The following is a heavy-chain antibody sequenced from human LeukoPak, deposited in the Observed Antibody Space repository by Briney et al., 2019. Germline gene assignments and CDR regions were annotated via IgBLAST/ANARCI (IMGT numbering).Heavy chain of an antibody. CDR3: ARGKLGCSHCFDY. Sequence: SVKVSCKASGGTFSSYAISWVRQAPGQGLEWMGGIIPIFGTANYAQKFQGRVTITADESTSTAYMELSSLRSEDTAVCYCARGKLGCSHCFDYWGQGTLVTVSS. V-gene: IGHV1-69*13. J-gene: IGHJ4*02. CDR2: IIPIFGTA. CDR1: GGTFSSYA. D-gene: IGHD4/OR15-4a*01.